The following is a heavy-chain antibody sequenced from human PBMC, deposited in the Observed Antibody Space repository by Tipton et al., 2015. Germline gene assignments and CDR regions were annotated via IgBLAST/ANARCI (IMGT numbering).Heavy chain of an antibody. CDR3: ARVPSRGYYSLWYFDY. V-gene: IGHV4-61*03. CDR2: VYYSGST. J-gene: IGHJ4*02. D-gene: IGHD3-22*01. Sequence: TLSLTCIVSGGSISSGSYYWSWIRQPPGKGLEWIGYVYYSGSTNYNPSLKSRVTISIDTSKKHFSLKLSSVTAADTAVYYCARVPSRGYYSLWYFDYWGQGTLFTVSS. CDR1: GGSISSGSYY.